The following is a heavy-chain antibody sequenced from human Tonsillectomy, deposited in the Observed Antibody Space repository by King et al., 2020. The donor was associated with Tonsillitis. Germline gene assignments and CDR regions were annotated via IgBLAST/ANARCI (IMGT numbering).Heavy chain of an antibody. CDR1: GFTFSSYA. CDR2: ISGSGGST. Sequence: VQLVESGGGLVQPGGSLRLSCAASGFTFSSYAMSWVRQAPGKGLDWVSTISGSGGSTYYADSVKGRFTISRDNSKNTLYLQMNSLRAEDTAIYYCAKGLGGVSYISDSLDYWGQGTLVTVSS. D-gene: IGHD1-26*01. V-gene: IGHV3-23*04. J-gene: IGHJ4*02. CDR3: AKGLGGVSYISDSLDY.